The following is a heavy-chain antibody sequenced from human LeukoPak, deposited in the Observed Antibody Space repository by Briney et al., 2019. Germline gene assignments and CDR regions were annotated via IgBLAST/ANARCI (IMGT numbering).Heavy chain of an antibody. CDR1: GYSFTGFY. J-gene: IGHJ4*02. V-gene: IGHV1-2*02. CDR3: ARGGDDSCLYFAY. CDR2: INPQTGAT. D-gene: IGHD3-22*01. Sequence: GASVKVFCKASGYSFTGFYIHWVRQAPGQGLEWMAWINPQTGATNYAQKFKGRITTTRDLSITTAYMEVTTLRFDDTAVYYWARGGDDSCLYFAYWGQGTLVTVSS.